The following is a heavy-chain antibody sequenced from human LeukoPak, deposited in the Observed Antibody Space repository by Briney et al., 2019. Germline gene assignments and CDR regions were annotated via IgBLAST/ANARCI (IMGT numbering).Heavy chain of an antibody. J-gene: IGHJ4*02. CDR2: INPNSGGA. CDR3: AKVVPAAPYYFDY. D-gene: IGHD2-2*01. V-gene: IGHV1-2*02. CDR1: GYTFTGYY. Sequence: ASVKVSCKASGYTFTGYYMHWVRQAPGQGLEWMGWINPNSGGANCAQKFQGRVTMTRDTSISTAYMELSRLRSDDTAVYYCAKVVPAAPYYFDYWGQGTLVTVSS.